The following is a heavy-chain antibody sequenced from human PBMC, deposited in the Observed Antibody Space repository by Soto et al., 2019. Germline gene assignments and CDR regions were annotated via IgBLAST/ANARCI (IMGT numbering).Heavy chain of an antibody. D-gene: IGHD5-12*01. CDR3: AARRDGYNSGSFDY. CDR1: GGTFSSYA. J-gene: IGHJ4*02. Sequence: QVQLVQSGAEVKKPGSSVKVSCKASGGTFSSYAISWVRQAPGQGLEWMGGIIPIFGTANYAQKFQGRVTIHADESTSKANMELSSLRSEDTAVYYCAARRDGYNSGSFDYWGQGTLVTVSS. V-gene: IGHV1-69*01. CDR2: IIPIFGTA.